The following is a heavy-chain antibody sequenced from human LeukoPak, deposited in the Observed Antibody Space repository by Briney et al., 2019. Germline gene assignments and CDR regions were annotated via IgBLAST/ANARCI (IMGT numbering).Heavy chain of an antibody. V-gene: IGHV3-30*18. J-gene: IGHJ2*01. D-gene: IGHD3-10*01. CDR2: ISYGGSNK. CDR3: AKEGLWFGELLYNWYFDL. Sequence: GGSLRLSCAASGFTFSGYGMHWVRQAPGKGLEWVAVISYGGSNKYYADSVKGRFTISRDNSKNTLYLQMNSLRAEDTAVYYCAKEGLWFGELLYNWYFDLWGRGTLVTVSS. CDR1: GFTFSGYG.